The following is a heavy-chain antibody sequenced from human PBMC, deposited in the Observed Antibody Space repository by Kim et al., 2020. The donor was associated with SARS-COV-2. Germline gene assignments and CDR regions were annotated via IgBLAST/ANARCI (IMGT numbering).Heavy chain of an antibody. CDR2: INHSGST. CDR1: GGSFSGYY. D-gene: IGHD2-8*01. J-gene: IGHJ5*02. Sequence: SETLSLTCAVYGGSFSGYYWSWIRQPPGKGLEWIGEINHSGSTNYNPSLKSRVTISVDTSKNQFSLKLSSVTAADTAVYYCARGPIVLMVYARDSFDPWG. CDR3: ARGPIVLMVYARDSFDP. V-gene: IGHV4-34*01.